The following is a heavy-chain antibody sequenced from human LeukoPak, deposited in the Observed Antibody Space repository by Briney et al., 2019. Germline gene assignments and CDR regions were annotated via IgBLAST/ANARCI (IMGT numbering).Heavy chain of an antibody. Sequence: SETLSLTCSVSGDSVSRSDSYWDWIRQPPGKGLEWIGTIYYSGRTYYSPSLKSRVTMSVDPSNNQFSLNLRSVTAAEPAVYYCARRRYYDGSGYLEWGQGTLLSVSS. CDR2: IYYSGRT. D-gene: IGHD3-22*01. J-gene: IGHJ1*01. V-gene: IGHV4-39*01. CDR1: GDSVSRSDSY. CDR3: ARRRYYDGSGYLE.